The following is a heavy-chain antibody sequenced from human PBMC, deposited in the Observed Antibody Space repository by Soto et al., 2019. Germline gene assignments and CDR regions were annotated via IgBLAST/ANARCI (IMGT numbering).Heavy chain of an antibody. CDR3: AKELELRFFDGMDV. D-gene: IGHD1-7*01. CDR2: ISYDGSNK. J-gene: IGHJ6*02. Sequence: GGSLRLSCAASGFTFSSYGMHWVRQAPGKGLEWVAVISYDGSNKYYADSVKGRFTISRDNSKNTLYLQMNSLRAEDTAVYYCAKELELRFFDGMDVWGQGTSVTVSS. CDR1: GFTFSSYG. V-gene: IGHV3-30*18.